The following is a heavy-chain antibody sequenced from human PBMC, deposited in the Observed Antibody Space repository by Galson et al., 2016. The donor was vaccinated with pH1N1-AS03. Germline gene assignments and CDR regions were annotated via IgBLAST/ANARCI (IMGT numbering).Heavy chain of an antibody. Sequence: SLRLSCAASGFTFSNFGMHWVRQSPGKGLEWVAVISNSGNDKYYADSGKGRFTISRDNSKSTVYLQLNSLRAEDTAVYYCAKTTFGGVIVSGKMSLYYWGQGTLVTVSA. CDR2: ISNSGNDK. CDR1: GFTFSNFG. V-gene: IGHV3-30*18. CDR3: AKTTFGGVIVSGKMSLYY. J-gene: IGHJ4*02. D-gene: IGHD3-16*02.